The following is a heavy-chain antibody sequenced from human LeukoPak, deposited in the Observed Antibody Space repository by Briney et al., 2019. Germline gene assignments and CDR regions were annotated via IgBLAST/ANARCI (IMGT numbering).Heavy chain of an antibody. Sequence: SVKVSCKASGGTFSSYAINWVRQAPGQGLEWMGGIIPIFDTANYAQKFQGRVTITADESTSTAYMELSSLKSEDTAVYYCARDGVGATKRGAFDYWGQGTLVTVSS. CDR1: GGTFSSYA. CDR3: ARDGVGATKRGAFDY. V-gene: IGHV1-69*13. CDR2: IIPIFDTA. D-gene: IGHD1-26*01. J-gene: IGHJ4*02.